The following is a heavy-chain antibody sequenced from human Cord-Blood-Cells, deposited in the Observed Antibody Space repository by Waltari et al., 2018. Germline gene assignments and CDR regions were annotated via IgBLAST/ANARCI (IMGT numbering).Heavy chain of an antibody. CDR2: IYSGGST. J-gene: IGHJ4*02. CDR1: GFTVSSNY. V-gene: IGHV3-53*01. D-gene: IGHD1-20*01. CDR3: ARDLPSRDYKGDY. Sequence: EVQLVESGGGLIQPGGSLRLSCAASGFTVSSNYMSWVRQAPGKGLEWVSVIYSGGSTYYADSVKGRFTISRDNSKNTLYLQMNSLRAEDTAVYYCARDLPSRDYKGDYWGQGTLVTVYS.